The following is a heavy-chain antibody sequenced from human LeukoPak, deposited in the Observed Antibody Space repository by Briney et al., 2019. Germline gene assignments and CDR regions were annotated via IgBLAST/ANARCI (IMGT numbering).Heavy chain of an antibody. CDR1: GGSISNSTYY. CDR3: ARHRFGELLHFDL. V-gene: IGHV4-39*01. CDR2: IYYSGST. J-gene: IGHJ2*01. D-gene: IGHD3-10*01. Sequence: SETLSLTCSVSGGSISNSTYYWGWIRQPPGKGLEWVGNIYYSGSTYYNPSLKGRVTIFVDTSKNQFSLKLSSVTAADTAVYYCARHRFGELLHFDLWGRGTLVTVSS.